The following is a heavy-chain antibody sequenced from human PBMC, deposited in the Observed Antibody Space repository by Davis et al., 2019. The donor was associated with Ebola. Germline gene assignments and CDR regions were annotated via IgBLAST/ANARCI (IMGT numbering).Heavy chain of an antibody. CDR3: ARGGYYDSSGYSHAAFDI. CDR1: GFTFSDYY. CDR2: ISSSSSYT. V-gene: IGHV3-11*06. D-gene: IGHD3-22*01. J-gene: IGHJ3*02. Sequence: GESLKISCAASGFTFSDYYMSWIRQAPGKGLEWVSYISSSSSYTNYADSVKGRFTISRDNAKNSLYLQMNSLRPEDTAVYHCARGGYYDSSGYSHAAFDIWGQGTMVTVSS.